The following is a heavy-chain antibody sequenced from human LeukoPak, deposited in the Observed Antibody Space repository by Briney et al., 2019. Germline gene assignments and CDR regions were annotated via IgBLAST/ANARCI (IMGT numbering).Heavy chain of an antibody. CDR1: SGSISSYY. CDR3: AGLAAAATSITYHYFDV. D-gene: IGHD6-13*01. V-gene: IGHV4-4*09. CDR2: IHTNGNT. J-gene: IGHJ2*01. Sequence: SETLSLTCTVSSGSISSYYWSWIRQSPGMGLEWIAYIHTNGNTYYNPSLKSRVTISLDTSKNQFSLKLSSVTAADTAVYYCAGLAAAATSITYHYFDVWGRGTLVTVSS.